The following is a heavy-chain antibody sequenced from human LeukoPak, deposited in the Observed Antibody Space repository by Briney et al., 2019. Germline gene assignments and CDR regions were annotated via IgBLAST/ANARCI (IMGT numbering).Heavy chain of an antibody. Sequence: ASVKVSCKVSGYTLSDLAMHWVRQAPGKGLEWMGVLDPEDGEAIYAQPLQGRVTMTEDTSSDTAYMVLSSLRSEDTAVYYCATRNFGDYGAFDIWGQGTMVTVSS. CDR3: ATRNFGDYGAFDI. J-gene: IGHJ3*02. D-gene: IGHD4-17*01. V-gene: IGHV1-24*01. CDR1: GYTLSDLA. CDR2: LDPEDGEA.